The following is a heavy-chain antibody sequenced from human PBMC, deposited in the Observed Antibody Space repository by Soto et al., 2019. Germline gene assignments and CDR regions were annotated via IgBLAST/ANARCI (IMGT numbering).Heavy chain of an antibody. D-gene: IGHD3-22*01. J-gene: IGHJ5*02. CDR1: GGSISSYY. Sequence: QVQLQESGPGLVKPSETLSLTCTVSGGSISSYYWSWIRQPPGKGLEWIGYIYYSGSTNYNPSLKSRVTISVDTAKNQFSLKLSSVTAADTAVYYCARGYYDSSGNWFDPWGQGTLVTVSS. CDR2: IYYSGST. V-gene: IGHV4-59*01. CDR3: ARGYYDSSGNWFDP.